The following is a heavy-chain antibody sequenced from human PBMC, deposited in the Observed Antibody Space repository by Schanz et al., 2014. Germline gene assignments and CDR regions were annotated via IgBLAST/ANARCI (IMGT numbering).Heavy chain of an antibody. CDR3: ARGTPFLCDY. CDR1: GFTFSSYT. V-gene: IGHV3-21*01. Sequence: EVQLVESGGGLVQPGRSLRLSCVVSGFTFSSYTMKWVRQAPGKGLEWVSSISSTSTYLYYADSVKGRFTISRDSARNSLYLQMSSLRAEDTAVYYCARGTPFLCDYWGQGTLVTVSS. D-gene: IGHD3-16*01. J-gene: IGHJ4*02. CDR2: ISSTSTYL.